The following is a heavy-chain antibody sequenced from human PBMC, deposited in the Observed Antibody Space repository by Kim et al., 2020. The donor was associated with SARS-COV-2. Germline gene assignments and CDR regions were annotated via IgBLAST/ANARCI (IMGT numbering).Heavy chain of an antibody. V-gene: IGHV4-34*01. CDR1: GGSFSGYY. D-gene: IGHD3-3*01. CDR2: INHSGST. CDR3: ARTKRVPAAREIRFLEWLLPRGWFDP. J-gene: IGHJ5*02. Sequence: SETLSLTCAVYGGSFSGYYWSWIRQPPGKGLEWIGEINHSGSTNYNPSLKSRVTISVDTSKNQFSLKLSSVTAADTAVYYCARTKRVPAAREIRFLEWLLPRGWFDPWGQGTLVTVSS.